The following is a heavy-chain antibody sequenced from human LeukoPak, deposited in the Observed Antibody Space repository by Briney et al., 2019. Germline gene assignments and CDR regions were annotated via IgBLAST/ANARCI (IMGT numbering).Heavy chain of an antibody. J-gene: IGHJ4*02. CDR3: AKRIQSAMATGY. CDR1: GFTFSNAW. D-gene: IGHD5-18*01. Sequence: GGSLRLSCAASGFTFSNAWMSWVRQAPGKGLEWVSVIYSGGSTYYADSVKGRFTISRDNSKNTLYLQMNSLRAEDTAVYYCAKRIQSAMATGYWGQGTLVTVSS. V-gene: IGHV3-66*01. CDR2: IYSGGST.